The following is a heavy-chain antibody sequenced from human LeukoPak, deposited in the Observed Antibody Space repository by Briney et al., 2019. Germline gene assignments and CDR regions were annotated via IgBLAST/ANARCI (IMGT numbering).Heavy chain of an antibody. Sequence: GASVKVSCKASGGTFSSYATSWVRQAPGQGLEWMGGIIPIFGTANYAQKFQGRVTITADESTSTAYMELSSLRSEDTAVYYCAREPNPLGDYGPMDVWGQGTTVTVSS. J-gene: IGHJ6*02. CDR3: AREPNPLGDYGPMDV. V-gene: IGHV1-69*13. CDR1: GGTFSSYA. CDR2: IIPIFGTA. D-gene: IGHD4-17*01.